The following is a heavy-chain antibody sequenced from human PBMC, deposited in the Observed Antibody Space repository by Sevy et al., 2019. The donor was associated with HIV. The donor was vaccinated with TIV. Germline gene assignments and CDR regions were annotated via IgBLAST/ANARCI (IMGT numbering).Heavy chain of an antibody. CDR2: MKSKTDGGTT. CDR3: TTVRFPHWGSEAFDI. Sequence: GGSLRLSCAASGFTFSIIYMNWVRQSPGKGLEWVGRMKSKTDGGTTDYAAPVNDRFTMSRDDSKNTLYLQMNSLEADDTAVYYCTTVRFPHWGSEAFDIWGQGTMVTVSS. V-gene: IGHV3-15*01. J-gene: IGHJ3*02. CDR1: GFTFSIIY. D-gene: IGHD3-16*01.